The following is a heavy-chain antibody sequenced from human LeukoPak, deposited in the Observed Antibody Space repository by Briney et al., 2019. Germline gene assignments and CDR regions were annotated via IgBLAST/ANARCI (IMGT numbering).Heavy chain of an antibody. D-gene: IGHD6-13*01. CDR3: ARGPQQLVIPDAFDI. CDR2: ISSSGSTI. V-gene: IGHV3-48*03. J-gene: IGHJ3*02. CDR1: GFTFSSYE. Sequence: GGSLRLSCAASGFTFSSYEMNWVRQAPGKGLEWVSYISSSGSTIYYADSVKGRFTISRDNSKNTLYLQMNSLRAEDTAVYYCARGPQQLVIPDAFDIWGQGTMVTVSS.